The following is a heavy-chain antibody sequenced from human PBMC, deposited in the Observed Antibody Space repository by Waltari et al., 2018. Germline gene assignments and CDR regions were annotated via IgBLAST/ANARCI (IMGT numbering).Heavy chain of an antibody. Sequence: QVQLVQSGAEVKKPGSSVKVSCKASVGTFSSYAISWVRQAPGQGLEWMGGIMPIVGTANDAQKFQGRVTITTDESTSTGYMELSSLRSEDTAVYYCARGAGGDSSGRLGYWGQGTLVTVSS. J-gene: IGHJ4*02. D-gene: IGHD3-22*01. CDR3: ARGAGGDSSGRLGY. V-gene: IGHV1-69*05. CDR1: VGTFSSYA. CDR2: IMPIVGTA.